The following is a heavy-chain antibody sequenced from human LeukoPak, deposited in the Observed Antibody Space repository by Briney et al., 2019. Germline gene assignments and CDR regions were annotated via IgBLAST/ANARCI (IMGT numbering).Heavy chain of an antibody. V-gene: IGHV1-2*02. CDR2: INPNSGGT. CDR1: GYTFTGYY. CDR3: ARTLHYRMRLYYYMDV. Sequence: ASVKVSCKASGYTFTGYYMHWVRQAPGQGLEWVGWINPNSGGTNYAQKFQGRVTMTRDTSISTAYMELSRLRSDDTAVYYCARTLHYRMRLYYYMDVWGKGTTVTVSS. J-gene: IGHJ6*03. D-gene: IGHD1-14*01.